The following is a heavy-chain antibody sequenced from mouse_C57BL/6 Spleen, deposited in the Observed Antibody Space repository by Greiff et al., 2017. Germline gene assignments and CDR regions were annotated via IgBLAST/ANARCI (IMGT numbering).Heavy chain of an antibody. Sequence: QVQLQQPGAELVRPGSSVKLSCTASGYTFTSYWMHWVKQRPIQGLEWIGNIDPSDSETHYNQKFKDKATLTVDNSSSTAYMQLRSLTPVDTAVYYGATGTYSTRFFGYAMDYWGQGTSVTGSS. CDR1: GYTFTSYW. CDR2: IDPSDSET. V-gene: IGHV1-52*01. D-gene: IGHD2-12*01. CDR3: ATGTYSTRFFGYAMDY. J-gene: IGHJ4*01.